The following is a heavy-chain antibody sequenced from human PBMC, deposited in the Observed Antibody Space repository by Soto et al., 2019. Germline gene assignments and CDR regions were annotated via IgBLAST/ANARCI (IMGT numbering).Heavy chain of an antibody. Sequence: SQTLSLTCAISGDSVSSNRAAWNWIRQSPSRGLEWLGRTYYRSKWYNDYAVSVKSRITINPDTSKNQFSLHLNSVTPEDTAVYYCARASYHDSSGQSYGMDVWGEGTKATVYS. CDR1: GDSVSSNRAA. CDR2: TYYRSKWYN. D-gene: IGHD3-22*01. CDR3: ARASYHDSSGQSYGMDV. V-gene: IGHV6-1*01. J-gene: IGHJ6*04.